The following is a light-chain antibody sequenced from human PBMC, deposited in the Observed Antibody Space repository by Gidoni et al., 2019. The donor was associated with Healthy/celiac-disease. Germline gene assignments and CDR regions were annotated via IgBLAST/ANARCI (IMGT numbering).Light chain of an antibody. Sequence: IVLTQSPGTLTLSPGERATLSCRASQSVSSSYLAWYQQKPGQAPRHLIYGASSRVTGIPDRFSGSGSGTDFTLTISRLEPEDFAVYYCQQYGSSPFTFGPGTKVDIK. CDR3: QQYGSSPFT. J-gene: IGKJ3*01. V-gene: IGKV3-20*01. CDR2: GAS. CDR1: QSVSSSY.